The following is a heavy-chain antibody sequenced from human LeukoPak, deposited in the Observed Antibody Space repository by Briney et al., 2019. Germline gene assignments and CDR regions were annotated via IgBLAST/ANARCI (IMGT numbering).Heavy chain of an antibody. CDR1: GGTFSTLD. J-gene: IGHJ4*02. D-gene: IGHD5-12*01. V-gene: IGHV1-69*13. Sequence: ASVKVSCKASGGTFSTLDISWVRQAPGHGLEWMGGIIPLFGPANYAQEFQDRVTIIADESTTTAYMELSSLRSEDTAVYYCARLGSGYDPGDFWGQGTLVTVST. CDR3: ARLGSGYDPGDF. CDR2: IIPLFGPA.